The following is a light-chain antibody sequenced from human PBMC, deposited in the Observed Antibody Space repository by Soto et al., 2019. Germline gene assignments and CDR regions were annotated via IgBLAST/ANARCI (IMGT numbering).Light chain of an antibody. Sequence: EIVLTQSPCTLALSPGERATLSCGASQSISSRYLAWYQQKPGHAPSLLMYGVSSRATGTPDRLSGSGSGTDFTLTISRLEPEDSAVYHCQQYDTSQTFGQGTKVDIK. CDR1: QSISSRY. V-gene: IGKV3-20*01. J-gene: IGKJ1*01. CDR2: GVS. CDR3: QQYDTSQT.